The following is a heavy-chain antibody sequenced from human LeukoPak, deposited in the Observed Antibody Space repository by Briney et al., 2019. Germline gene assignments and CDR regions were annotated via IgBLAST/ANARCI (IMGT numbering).Heavy chain of an antibody. J-gene: IGHJ4*02. D-gene: IGHD6-6*01. V-gene: IGHV4-39*01. CDR1: GGSISSSSYY. CDR2: IYYSGNT. Sequence: SETLSLTCTVSGGSISSSSYYWGWIRQPPGKGLEWIGSIYYSGNTYYNPSLKSRVTMFVDMSKNQFSLRLSSVTAADTAVYYCARHRAYSSSSPFDYWGQGTLVTVSS. CDR3: ARHRAYSSSSPFDY.